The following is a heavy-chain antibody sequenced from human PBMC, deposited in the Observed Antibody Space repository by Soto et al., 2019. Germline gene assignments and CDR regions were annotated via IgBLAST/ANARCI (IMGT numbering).Heavy chain of an antibody. V-gene: IGHV1-46*01. CDR2: INPSGGST. J-gene: IGHJ6*02. D-gene: IGHD3-22*01. CDR3: ARKYYYDSSGYSVWGMDG. CDR1: GYTFTSYY. Sequence: QVQLVQSGAEVKKPGASVKVSCKASGYTFTSYYMHWERQAPGQGLEWMGIINPSGGSTSYAQKFLGRVTMTRDTSTSTVYMELSSLRSEDTAVYYCARKYYYDSSGYSVWGMDGWGQGTTVTVSS.